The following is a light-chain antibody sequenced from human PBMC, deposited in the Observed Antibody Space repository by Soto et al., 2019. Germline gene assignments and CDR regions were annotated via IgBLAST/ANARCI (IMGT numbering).Light chain of an antibody. Sequence: DIQMTQSPSSRSAYVGDRFTGTSQPSQDISNYLNWYQQKPGKAPKLLIYDASTLKRGVPSRFSGSGSGTHFTFAISSLQPDDIATYYCQQYDSLPLTFGGGTKVDIK. CDR2: DAS. CDR1: QDISNY. V-gene: IGKV1-33*01. J-gene: IGKJ4*01. CDR3: QQYDSLPLT.